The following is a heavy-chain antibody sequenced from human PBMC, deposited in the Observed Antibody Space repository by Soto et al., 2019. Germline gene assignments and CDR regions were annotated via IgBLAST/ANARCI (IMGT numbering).Heavy chain of an antibody. V-gene: IGHV3-33*01. CDR3: ARDRGLHLGELSPIDY. CDR2: IWYDGSNK. Sequence: QVQLVESGGGVVQPGRSLRLSCAASGFTFSSYGMHWVRQAPGKGLEWVAVIWYDGSNKYYADSVKGRFTISRDNSKNTLYLQMNSRRAEDTAVYYCARDRGLHLGELSPIDYWGQGTLVTVSS. J-gene: IGHJ4*02. D-gene: IGHD3-16*02. CDR1: GFTFSSYG.